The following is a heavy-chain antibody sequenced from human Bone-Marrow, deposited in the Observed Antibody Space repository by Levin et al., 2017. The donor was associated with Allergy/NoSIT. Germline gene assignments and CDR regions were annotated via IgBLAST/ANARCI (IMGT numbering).Heavy chain of an antibody. D-gene: IGHD1-1*01. CDR2: MYDSGRP. CDR3: ARGRTATRDFDY. J-gene: IGHJ4*02. Sequence: SQTLSLTCTVSGGSISRYYCSWIRPPPGKGLEWIGYMYDSGRPNYKPSLKSRVTMSIDTSKNQFSLKLSSVTAADTAVYYCARGRTATRDFDYWGQGILVTVSS. V-gene: IGHV4-59*01. CDR1: GGSISRYY.